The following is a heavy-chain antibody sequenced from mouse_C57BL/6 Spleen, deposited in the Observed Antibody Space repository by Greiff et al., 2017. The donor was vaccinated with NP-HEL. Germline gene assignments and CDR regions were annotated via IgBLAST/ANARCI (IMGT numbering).Heavy chain of an antibody. V-gene: IGHV1-69*01. CDR1: GYTFTSYW. Sequence: QVHVKQPGAELVMPGASVKLSCKASGYTFTSYWMHWVKQRPGQGLEWIGEIDPSDSYTNYNQKFKGKSTLTVDKSSSTAYMQLSSLTSEDSAVYYCARGDGSSGFAYWGQGTLVTVSA. CDR3: ARGDGSSGFAY. CDR2: IDPSDSYT. D-gene: IGHD1-1*01. J-gene: IGHJ3*01.